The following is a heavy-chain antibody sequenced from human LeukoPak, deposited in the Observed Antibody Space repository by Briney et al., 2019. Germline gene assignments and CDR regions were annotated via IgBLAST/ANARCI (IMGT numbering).Heavy chain of an antibody. CDR2: IHTSGST. J-gene: IGHJ4*02. Sequence: SETLSLTCTVSGGSISSYYWSWIRQPAGKGLEWIGRIHTSGSTNYNPSLKSRVTMSVDTSKNQFSLKLSSVTAADTAVYYCARALGSGSYYRRGTTLSVWGQGTLVTVSS. D-gene: IGHD3-10*01. CDR1: GGSISSYY. CDR3: ARALGSGSYYRRGTTLSV. V-gene: IGHV4-4*07.